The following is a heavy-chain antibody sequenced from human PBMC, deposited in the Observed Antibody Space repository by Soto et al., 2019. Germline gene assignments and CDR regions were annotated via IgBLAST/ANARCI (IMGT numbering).Heavy chain of an antibody. CDR3: ARVTTRSWFGKDY. J-gene: IGHJ4*01. CDR2: ISAYSGNT. D-gene: IGHD3-10*01. CDR1: GYTFTSYG. Sequence: QVQLVQSGAEVKKPGASVKVSCKASGYTFTSYGLSWVRQAPGHGLEWLGGISAYSGNTNYAQKHQGRVTMTTDTSTSTAYMELRSLRSDDTAVDYCARVTTRSWFGKDYWGQGTLVTVSS. V-gene: IGHV1-18*01.